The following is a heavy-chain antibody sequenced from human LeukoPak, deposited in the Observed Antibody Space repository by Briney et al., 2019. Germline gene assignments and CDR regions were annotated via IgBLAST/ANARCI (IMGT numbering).Heavy chain of an antibody. CDR3: ARDYGDHGEYFDC. CDR1: GFTFSHYN. J-gene: IGHJ4*02. CDR2: ISRSSNTI. D-gene: IGHD4-17*01. V-gene: IGHV3-48*02. Sequence: GGSLRLSCAASGFTFSHYNMNWVRQAPGKGLEWVSYISRSSNTIYYADSVKGRFTISRDNAKNSLYLQMNSLRDEDTAVYYCARDYGDHGEYFDCWGQGTLVTVSS.